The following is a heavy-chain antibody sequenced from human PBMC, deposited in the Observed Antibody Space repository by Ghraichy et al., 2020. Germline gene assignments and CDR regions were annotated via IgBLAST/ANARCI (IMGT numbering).Heavy chain of an antibody. CDR1: GSTFINYG. D-gene: IGHD2-2*01. J-gene: IGHJ4*02. Sequence: ASVKVSCKASGSTFINYGVTWVRQAPGQGLEWMGWIIPYNGNTNYIQELQGRVTMTTDTSTSTAYMELRSLTSDDTAVYYCARNDCTSTSCYYYFDYWGQGTLVTVAS. CDR2: IIPYNGNT. V-gene: IGHV1-18*04. CDR3: ARNDCTSTSCYYYFDY.